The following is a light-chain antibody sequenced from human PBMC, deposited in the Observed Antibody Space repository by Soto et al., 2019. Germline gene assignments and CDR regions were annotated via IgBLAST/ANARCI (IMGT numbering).Light chain of an antibody. V-gene: IGKV3-15*01. CDR3: QQYNNWPQT. CDR2: GAS. J-gene: IGKJ1*01. Sequence: EIVMTQSPATLSVSPGERATLSCRASQSVSSNLAWYQQKPGQAPRLLIYGASTRATGIPARFSGSGSGTEFTRTISSLQSEDFAVYYCQQYNNWPQTFGQGTQVEIK. CDR1: QSVSSN.